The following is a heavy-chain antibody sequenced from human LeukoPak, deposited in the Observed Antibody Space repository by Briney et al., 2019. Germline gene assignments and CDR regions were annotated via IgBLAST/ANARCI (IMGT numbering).Heavy chain of an antibody. CDR3: ARGVLIATYYYYMDV. CDR1: GYTFTSYG. Sequence: ASVKVSCKASGYTFTSYGISWVRQAPGQGLEWMGWISAYNGNTNYAQKLQGRVTMTTDTSTSTAYMELRSLRSDDTAVYYCARGVLIATYYYYMDVWGEGTTVTASS. D-gene: IGHD2-8*01. J-gene: IGHJ6*03. V-gene: IGHV1-18*01. CDR2: ISAYNGNT.